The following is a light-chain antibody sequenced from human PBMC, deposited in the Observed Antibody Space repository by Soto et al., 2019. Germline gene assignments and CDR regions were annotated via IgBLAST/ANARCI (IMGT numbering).Light chain of an antibody. CDR1: SSNIGAGYD. Sequence: QSVLTQPPSVSGAPGQRVTISCTGTSSNIGAGYDVHWYQHLPGTAPKLLIYTNTNRPSGVPDRFSGSKSGTSASLAITGLQPEDEADFYCQSYDSSLRGLVFGTGTEVTVL. J-gene: IGLJ1*01. CDR3: QSYDSSLRGLV. CDR2: TNT. V-gene: IGLV1-40*01.